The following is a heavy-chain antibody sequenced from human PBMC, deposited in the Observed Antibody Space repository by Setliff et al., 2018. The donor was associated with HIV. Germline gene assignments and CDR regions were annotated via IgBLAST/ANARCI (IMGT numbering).Heavy chain of an antibody. V-gene: IGHV4-61*02. D-gene: IGHD3-3*01. Sequence: SETLSLTCTVSGGSISSGSYYWSWIRQPAGKGLEWIGRIYNTGSTYYNPSLKSRVTISVDKSKNQFSLKLSSVTAADTAVYHCARVIASGYNFWSGYPFDAFDVWGQGTMVTVSS. CDR1: GGSISSGSYY. CDR3: ARVIASGYNFWSGYPFDAFDV. CDR2: IYNTGST. J-gene: IGHJ3*01.